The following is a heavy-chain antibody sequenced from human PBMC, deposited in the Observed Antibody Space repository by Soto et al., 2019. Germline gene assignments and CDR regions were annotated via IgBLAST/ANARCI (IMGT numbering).Heavy chain of an antibody. D-gene: IGHD5-12*01. CDR1: GFTFSSYA. CDR3: AKKDERWLQLGYFDY. J-gene: IGHJ4*02. V-gene: IGHV3-23*01. CDR2: ISGSGGST. Sequence: GGSLRLSCAASGFTFSSYAMSWVRQAPGKGLEWVSAISGSGGSTYYADSVKGRFTISRDNSKNTLYLQMNSLRAEDTAVYYCAKKDERWLQLGYFDYWGQGTLVTVSS.